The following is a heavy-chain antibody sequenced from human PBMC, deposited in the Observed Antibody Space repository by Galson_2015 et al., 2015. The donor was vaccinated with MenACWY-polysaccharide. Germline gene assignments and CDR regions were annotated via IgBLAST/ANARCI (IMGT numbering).Heavy chain of an antibody. J-gene: IGHJ5*02. CDR2: IHSRGST. V-gene: IGHV4-61*02. CDR3: ARSLGYSDSAFDNGRDVDRRFDP. Sequence: LSLTCSVSGGSISTDSSYWSWIRQPAGKGLEWIGRIHSRGSTDYSPSLRSRVTISTDTSRNQLSLKLSSVTAADTAVYYCARSLGYSDSAFDNGRDVDRRFDPWGQGTLVTVSS. D-gene: IGHD5-12*01. CDR1: GGSISTDSSY.